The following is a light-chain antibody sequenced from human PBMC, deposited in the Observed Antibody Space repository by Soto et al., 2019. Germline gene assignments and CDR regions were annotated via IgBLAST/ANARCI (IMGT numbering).Light chain of an antibody. CDR1: SSDVGGYNY. CDR3: SSYTSSSTYV. V-gene: IGLV2-14*01. J-gene: IGLJ1*01. Sequence: QSVLTQPASVSGSPGQSITISFTGTSSDVGGYNYVSWYQQHPGKAPKLMIYDVSNRPSGVSNRFSGSKSGNTASLTISGLQAEDEADYYCSSYTSSSTYVFGTGTKLTGL. CDR2: DVS.